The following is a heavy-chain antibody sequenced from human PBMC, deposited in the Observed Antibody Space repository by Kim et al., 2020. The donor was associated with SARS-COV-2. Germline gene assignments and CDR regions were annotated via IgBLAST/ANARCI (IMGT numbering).Heavy chain of an antibody. J-gene: IGHJ6*02. CDR2: ISSSSSYI. Sequence: GGSLRLSCAASGFTFSSYSMNWVRQAPGKGLEWVSSISSSSSYIYYADSVKGRFTISRDNAKNSLYLQMNSLRAEDTAVYYCAREYDYYGTGSYFWRSSRGGMGVWGQGTTVTVSS. CDR3: AREYDYYGTGSYFWRSSRGGMGV. V-gene: IGHV3-21*01. D-gene: IGHD3-10*01. CDR1: GFTFSSYS.